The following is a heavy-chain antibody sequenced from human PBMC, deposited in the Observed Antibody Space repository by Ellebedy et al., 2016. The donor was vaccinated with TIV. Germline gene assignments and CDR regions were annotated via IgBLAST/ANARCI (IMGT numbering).Heavy chain of an antibody. Sequence: SGPTLVKPTQTVTLTCTLSGFSLSTNGMCVTWIRQSPGKALERLARIDWDDDKYYSTSLRTRLAISKDTSKNQVVLTMTNMDPSDTGTYFCGRYNYGSGFNVGSIDYWGQGTLVTVSS. CDR3: GRYNYGSGFNVGSIDY. CDR1: GFSLSTNGMC. D-gene: IGHD3-10*01. CDR2: IDWDDDK. J-gene: IGHJ4*02. V-gene: IGHV2-70*12.